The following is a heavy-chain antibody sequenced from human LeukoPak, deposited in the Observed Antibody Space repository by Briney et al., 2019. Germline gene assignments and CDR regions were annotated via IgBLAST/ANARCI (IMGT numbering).Heavy chain of an antibody. Sequence: PSATLSLTCTVSGGSIGSSSYYWGWIRQPPGKGLEWIGTIYYTGYTYYNPSLKSRVTISLDASKKQFSLKLSSVTAADTAVYYCARRISHCTSVSCLMAYFDYWGQGTLVTVSS. J-gene: IGHJ4*02. CDR1: GGSIGSSSYY. D-gene: IGHD2-2*01. V-gene: IGHV4-39*01. CDR2: IYYTGYT. CDR3: ARRISHCTSVSCLMAYFDY.